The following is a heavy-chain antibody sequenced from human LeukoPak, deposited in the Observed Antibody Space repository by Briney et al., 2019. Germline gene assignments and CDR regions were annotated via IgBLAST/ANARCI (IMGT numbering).Heavy chain of an antibody. CDR2: ISYDGSNK. J-gene: IGHJ4*02. V-gene: IGHV3-30*18. CDR1: GFTFSTYG. D-gene: IGHD2-2*01. Sequence: PGGSLRLSCAASGFTFSTYGMHWVRQAPGKGLEWVAVISYDGSNKYYADSVRGRFTISRDNSKNALSLQMNSLRAEDTAVYYCAKEGGGYCSSPTCHFLDYWGQGTPVTVPS. CDR3: AKEGGGYCSSPTCHFLDY.